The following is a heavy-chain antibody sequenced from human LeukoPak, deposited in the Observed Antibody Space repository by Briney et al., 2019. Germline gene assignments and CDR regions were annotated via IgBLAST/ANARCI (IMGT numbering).Heavy chain of an antibody. CDR3: AKDRDDYMDV. CDR2: IDYSGGST. Sequence: AGGSLRLSCTASGFTLSSYEMSWIRQAPGKGLEWVSSIDYSGGSTHYADSVMGRFTISRDNSKNTLYLQMNSLRAEDTAVYYCAKDRDDYMDVWGKGTTVTVSS. J-gene: IGHJ6*03. V-gene: IGHV3-23*01. CDR1: GFTLSSYE.